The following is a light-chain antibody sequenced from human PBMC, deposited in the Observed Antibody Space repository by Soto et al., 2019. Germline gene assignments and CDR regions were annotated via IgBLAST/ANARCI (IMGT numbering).Light chain of an antibody. CDR2: AAS. CDR1: QDISSY. J-gene: IGKJ2*01. V-gene: IGKV1-9*01. Sequence: DIQLTQSPSFLSASVGDRVTITCRASQDISSYLAWYQQKPGKAPKLLIYAASTLQSGVPSRFSGSGSGTAFTLTIISLQPEDFATYYCQQVNSYPPFTFGQGTKVEIK. CDR3: QQVNSYPPFT.